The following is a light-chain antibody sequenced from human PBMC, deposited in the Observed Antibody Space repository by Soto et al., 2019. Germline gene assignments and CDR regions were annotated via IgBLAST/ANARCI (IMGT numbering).Light chain of an antibody. V-gene: IGKV3-15*01. Sequence: IVLTQSPATLSVSPGERATLSCRASQSVSSNLAWYQQRPGQAPILLIYGASARATGVPARFSGSGSGTEITLTISSLQSEDVAVYYCQQYKNWPPYTFGQGTKLEIK. CDR2: GAS. CDR1: QSVSSN. J-gene: IGKJ2*01. CDR3: QQYKNWPPYT.